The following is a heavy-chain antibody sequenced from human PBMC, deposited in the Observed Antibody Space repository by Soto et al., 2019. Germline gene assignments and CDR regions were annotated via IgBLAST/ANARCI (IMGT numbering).Heavy chain of an antibody. CDR3: ARDPTTMTYNWFAL. J-gene: IGHJ5*02. CDR1: GFTFDDYA. D-gene: IGHD3-22*01. V-gene: IGHV3-9*01. CDR2: ISWNSGSI. Sequence: VRLSCAASGFTFDDYAMHWVRQAPGKGLEWVSGISWNSGSIGYADSVKGRFTISRDNAKNSLYLQMNSLRAEDTAVYYCARDPTTMTYNWFALRGQRTLVTLAS.